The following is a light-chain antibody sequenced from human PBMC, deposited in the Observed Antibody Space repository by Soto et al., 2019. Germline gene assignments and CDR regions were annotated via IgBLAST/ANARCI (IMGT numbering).Light chain of an antibody. J-gene: IGLJ2*01. CDR1: SSDVGGYNY. CDR3: CSYAGSSPPVV. V-gene: IGLV2-23*02. Sequence: QSALTQPASVSGSPGQSITISCTGTSSDVGGYNYVSWYQQHPGKAPKLMIYEVSKRPSGVSNRFSGSKSGNTASLTISGLQAEDEADYYCCSYAGSSPPVVFGGGTKVTVL. CDR2: EVS.